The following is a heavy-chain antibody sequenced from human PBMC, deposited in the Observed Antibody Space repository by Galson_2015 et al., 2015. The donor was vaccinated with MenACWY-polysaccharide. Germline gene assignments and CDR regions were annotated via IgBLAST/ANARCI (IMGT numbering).Heavy chain of an antibody. J-gene: IGHJ4*02. Sequence: SVKVSCKASGDSLNTYSIGWVRQAPGQGLEWMGWIIPFASMENYAQTFQGRVTISADTSAKTVYMQLISLRSDDTAVYFCARVDCSGGHCYFAYWGQGTLVTVSS. CDR3: ARVDCSGGHCYFAY. V-gene: IGHV1-69*10. D-gene: IGHD2-15*01. CDR2: IIPFASME. CDR1: GDSLNTYS.